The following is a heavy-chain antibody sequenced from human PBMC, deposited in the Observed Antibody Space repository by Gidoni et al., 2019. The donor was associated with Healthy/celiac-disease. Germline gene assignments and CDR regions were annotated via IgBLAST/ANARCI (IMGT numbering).Heavy chain of an antibody. Sequence: EVQLVESGGGLVQPGGSLRLSCAASGFTFSSYWMSWVRQAPGKGLEWVANIKQDGSEKYYVDSVKGRFTISRDNAKNSLYLQMNSLRAEDTAVYYCARDCGGDCYGAFDIWGQGTMVTVSS. D-gene: IGHD2-21*01. J-gene: IGHJ3*02. CDR1: GFTFSSYW. V-gene: IGHV3-7*03. CDR3: ARDCGGDCYGAFDI. CDR2: IKQDGSEK.